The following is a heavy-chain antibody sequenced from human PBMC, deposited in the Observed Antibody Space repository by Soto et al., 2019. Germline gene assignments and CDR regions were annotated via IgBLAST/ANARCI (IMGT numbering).Heavy chain of an antibody. Sequence: QVHLVQSGVEVKTPGASVKVSCQASGYTFFTYDISWVRQAPGQGLEWMGWISTYRGDTKYAQKFQGRDTMTTDTSTTTAYLELRSLSSDDTAVYYCARHHGPTTSENWFDPWGQGTLVTVAS. CDR2: ISTYRGDT. CDR1: GYTFFTYD. CDR3: ARHHGPTTSENWFDP. V-gene: IGHV1-18*01. D-gene: IGHD5-12*01. J-gene: IGHJ5*02.